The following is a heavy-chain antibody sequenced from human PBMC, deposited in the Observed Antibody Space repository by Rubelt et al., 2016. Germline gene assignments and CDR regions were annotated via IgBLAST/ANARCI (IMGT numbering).Heavy chain of an antibody. D-gene: IGHD2-21*01. J-gene: IGHJ3*02. CDR1: GGSISSYY. CDR2: IYYSGGT. CDR3: AASAVSISAFDI. V-gene: IGHV4-59*12. Sequence: QVQLQESGPGLVKPSETLSLTCTVSGGSISSYYWSWIRQPPGKGLEWLGYIYYSGGTTYNPSLKSRVTIYVDTSKNQFSRKLSSVTASDTAVYYCAASAVSISAFDIWGQGTMVTVSS.